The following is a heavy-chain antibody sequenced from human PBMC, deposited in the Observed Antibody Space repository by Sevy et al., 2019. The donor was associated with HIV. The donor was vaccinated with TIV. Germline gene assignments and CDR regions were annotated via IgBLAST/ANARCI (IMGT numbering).Heavy chain of an antibody. J-gene: IGHJ5*02. CDR3: AKIFAH. V-gene: IGHV4-39*02. CDR2: ISYVGKT. Sequence: SETLSLTCTVSGGSISSSGSFWGWIRQSPGWGLEWIGDISYVGKTSYNPSLRGRVTISRDTSNNHFSLRLSSVSAADTGVYYCAKIFAHWGQGTLVTVSS. CDR1: GGSISSSGSF.